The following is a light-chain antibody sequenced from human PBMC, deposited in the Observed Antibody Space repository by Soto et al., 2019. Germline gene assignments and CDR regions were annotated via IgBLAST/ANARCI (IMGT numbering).Light chain of an antibody. V-gene: IGLV1-44*01. CDR2: SNN. J-gene: IGLJ1*01. Sequence: QSVLTQPPSASGTPGQRVTISCSGNSSNIGRNTVNWYQQLPGTAPKLLIYSNNQRPSGVPDRFSGSKSGTSASLAISGLQSEDEADYHCAAWDDSLNGYVFGTGTKVTVL. CDR1: SSNIGRNT. CDR3: AAWDDSLNGYV.